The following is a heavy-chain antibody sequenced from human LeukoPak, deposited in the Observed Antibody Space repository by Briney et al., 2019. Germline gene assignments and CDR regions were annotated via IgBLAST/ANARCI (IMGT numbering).Heavy chain of an antibody. CDR2: IIPVLAIA. D-gene: IGHD2-2*01. V-gene: IGHV1-69*02. CDR3: ARGREGCSSSSCYNDFDY. J-gene: IGHJ4*02. Sequence: ASAKVSCKASGGTFSTYTISWVRQAPGQGLEWMGRIIPVLAIANYAQKFQGRVTITADKSTSTAYMELNSLRSEDTAVYYCARGREGCSSSSCYNDFDYWGQGTLVTVSS. CDR1: GGTFSTYT.